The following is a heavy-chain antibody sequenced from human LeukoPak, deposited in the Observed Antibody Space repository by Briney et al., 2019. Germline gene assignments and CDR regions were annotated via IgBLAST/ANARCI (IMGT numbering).Heavy chain of an antibody. J-gene: IGHJ3*01. Sequence: GESLKISCQGLGYRFDNYWVAWVRQRPGKGLEWMGIIYPGDSDTAYSPSFQGQVTISADTSIMTVYPQWTSLKASDTAMYYCARHVSVDPDSPTTTGKRSAGFEVWGQGTMVIVSS. CDR3: ARHVSVDPDSPTTTGKRSAGFEV. D-gene: IGHD1-1*01. CDR1: GYRFDNYW. CDR2: IYPGDSDT. V-gene: IGHV5-51*01.